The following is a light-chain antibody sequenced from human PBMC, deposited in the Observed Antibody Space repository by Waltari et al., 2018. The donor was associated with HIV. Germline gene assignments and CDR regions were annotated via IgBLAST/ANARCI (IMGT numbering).Light chain of an antibody. Sequence: SYDLTQPPSVSVSPGQTARITCSGDALSKQYAYWYQQKPGQAPVLMIYKDSERPSGIPERFSGSSSGTTVTLTISAVQAGDEADYYCQSPDSSDVVFGGGTKLTVL. J-gene: IGLJ2*01. CDR1: ALSKQY. CDR2: KDS. V-gene: IGLV3-25*03. CDR3: QSPDSSDVV.